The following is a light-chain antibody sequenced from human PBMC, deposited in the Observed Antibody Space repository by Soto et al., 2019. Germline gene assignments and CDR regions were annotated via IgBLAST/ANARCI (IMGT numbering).Light chain of an antibody. CDR1: SSDVGGYNY. J-gene: IGLJ1*01. Sequence: QSVLTQPASVSGSPGQSITISCTGTSSDVGGYNYVSWYQQHPGKAPKLMIYDVSNRPSGVSNRFSGSKSGNTASLTISGLQAEGEADYYCSSYTSSSTKVFGTGTKVTVL. CDR2: DVS. CDR3: SSYTSSSTKV. V-gene: IGLV2-14*01.